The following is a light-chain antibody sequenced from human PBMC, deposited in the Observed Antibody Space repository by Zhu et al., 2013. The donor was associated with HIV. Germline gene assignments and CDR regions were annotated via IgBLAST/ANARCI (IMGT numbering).Light chain of an antibody. J-gene: IGKJ4*01. CDR2: GAS. Sequence: EIVMTQSPATLSVSPGDTATLSCRASQSVSSSYLAWYQQKPGQAPRLLIYGASSRATGVPDRFSGSGSGTDFTLTISRLEPEDFAVYYCQQYGRSPLTFGGGTTVEIK. CDR1: QSVSSSY. CDR3: QQYGRSPLT. V-gene: IGKV3-20*01.